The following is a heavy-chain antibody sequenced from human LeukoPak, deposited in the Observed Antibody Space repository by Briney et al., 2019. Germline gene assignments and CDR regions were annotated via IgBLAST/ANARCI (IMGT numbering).Heavy chain of an antibody. CDR1: GGSFSGYY. CDR2: IYHSGST. Sequence: SETLSLTCAVYGGSFSGYYWSWIRQPPGKGLEWIGYIYHSGSTYYNPSLKSRVTISVDTSKNQFSLKLSSVTAADTAVYYCARAGGYYYADFDYWGQGTLVTVSS. CDR3: ARAGGYYYADFDY. J-gene: IGHJ4*02. D-gene: IGHD3-22*01. V-gene: IGHV4-34*01.